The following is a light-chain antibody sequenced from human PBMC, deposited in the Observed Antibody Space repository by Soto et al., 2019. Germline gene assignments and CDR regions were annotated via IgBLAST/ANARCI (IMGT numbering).Light chain of an antibody. J-gene: IGKJ3*01. CDR3: QQYDTSPFS. Sequence: EIVMTQSPAILSVSPGERATLSCRASQSVSSNLAWFQQKPGQTPRLLFNGASTRATGIPARFTGSGSGTEFILTISSLQSEDFAVYYCQQYDTSPFSFGPGTKVDIK. CDR1: QSVSSN. CDR2: GAS. V-gene: IGKV3-15*01.